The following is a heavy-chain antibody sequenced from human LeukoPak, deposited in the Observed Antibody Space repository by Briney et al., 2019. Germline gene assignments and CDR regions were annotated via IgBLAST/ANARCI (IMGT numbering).Heavy chain of an antibody. J-gene: IGHJ4*02. CDR2: IYYSGGT. CDR1: GGSISSGDYY. CDR3: ARVTGGFGEFTLDY. V-gene: IGHV4-30-4*01. D-gene: IGHD3-10*01. Sequence: SSETLSLTCTVSGGSISSGDYYWSWIRQPPGKGLEWIGYIYYSGGTYYNPSLKSRVTISVDTSKNQFSLKLSSVTAADTAVYYCARVTGGFGEFTLDYWGQGTLVTVSS.